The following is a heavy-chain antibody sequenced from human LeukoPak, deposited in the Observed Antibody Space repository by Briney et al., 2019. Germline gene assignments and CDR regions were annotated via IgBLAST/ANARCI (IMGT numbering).Heavy chain of an antibody. V-gene: IGHV1-8*01. Sequence: ASVKVSCKASGYTFTSYDINWVRQATGQGLEWMGWMNPNSGNTGYAQKFQGRVTMTRNTSISTAYMELSSLRSEDTAVYYCARDQYPPYCSSTSCYTRRDYWGQGTLVTVSS. CDR1: GYTFTSYD. CDR3: ARDQYPPYCSSTSCYTRRDY. J-gene: IGHJ4*02. D-gene: IGHD2-2*02. CDR2: MNPNSGNT.